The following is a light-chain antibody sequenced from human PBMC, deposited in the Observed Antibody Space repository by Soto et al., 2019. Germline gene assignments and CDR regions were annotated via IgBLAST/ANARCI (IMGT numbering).Light chain of an antibody. CDR2: GAS. CDR3: QQYGSSGYT. V-gene: IGKV3-20*01. J-gene: IGKJ2*01. CDR1: QSVSSSY. Sequence: EIVLTQSPGTLSLSPGERATLSCRASQSVSSSYLAWYQQKPGQAPRLLIYGASSRATGIPDRFSGSGSGTDFTLTISRLETEEFAVYYCQQYGSSGYTFGQGTKLEIK.